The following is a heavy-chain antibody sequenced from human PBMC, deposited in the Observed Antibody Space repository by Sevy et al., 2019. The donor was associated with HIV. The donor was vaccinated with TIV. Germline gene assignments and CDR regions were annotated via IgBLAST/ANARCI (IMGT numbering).Heavy chain of an antibody. CDR1: GFTFSSYA. CDR3: AKHLGGYSYGYYYYYYMDV. Sequence: GGSLRLSCAASGFTFSSYAMSWVRQAPGKGLEWVSAISGSGGSTYYADSVKGRFTISRDNSKNTLYLQMISLRAEDTAVYYCAKHLGGYSYGYYYYYYMDVWGKGTTVTVSS. D-gene: IGHD5-18*01. J-gene: IGHJ6*03. V-gene: IGHV3-23*01. CDR2: ISGSGGST.